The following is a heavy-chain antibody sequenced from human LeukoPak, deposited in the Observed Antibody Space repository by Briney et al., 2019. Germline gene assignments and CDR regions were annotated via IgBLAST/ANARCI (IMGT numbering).Heavy chain of an antibody. CDR2: ISAYNGNT. Sequence: ASVKVSCKASGYTFTSYGISWVRQAPGQGLEWMGWISAYNGNTNYAQKLQGRVTMTEDTSTDTAYMELSSLRAEDTALYYCARGSGSSWYFYFDYWGQGTLVTVSS. D-gene: IGHD6-13*01. CDR3: ARGSGSSWYFYFDY. J-gene: IGHJ4*02. V-gene: IGHV1-18*01. CDR1: GYTFTSYG.